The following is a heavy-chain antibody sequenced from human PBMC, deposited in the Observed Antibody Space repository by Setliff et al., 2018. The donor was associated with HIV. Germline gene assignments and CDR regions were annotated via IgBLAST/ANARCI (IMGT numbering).Heavy chain of an antibody. CDR1: AYTFTDYG. Sequence: ASVKVSCKASAYTFTDYGISWVRQAPGQGLEWMGWISAYNGNTNYAQKLQGRVTMTTDTSTSTAYMELRSLRSDDTVVYYCARVDSGSYYRWYFDLWGRGTLVTVSS. J-gene: IGHJ2*01. D-gene: IGHD1-26*01. CDR3: ARVDSGSYYRWYFDL. CDR2: ISAYNGNT. V-gene: IGHV1-18*01.